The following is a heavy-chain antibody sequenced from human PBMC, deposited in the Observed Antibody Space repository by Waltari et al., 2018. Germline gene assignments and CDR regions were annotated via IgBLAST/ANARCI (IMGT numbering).Heavy chain of an antibody. CDR2: ISSNGGST. J-gene: IGHJ4*02. V-gene: IGHV3-64*01. CDR1: GFTFSSYA. CDR3: AREGSGRVRYYYFDY. D-gene: IGHD3-10*01. Sequence: EVQLVESGGGLVQPGGSLRLSCAASGFTFSSYAMHWVRQAPGKGLEYVSAISSNGGSTYYANSVKGIFTISRDNSKNTLYLQMGSLRAEDMAVYYCAREGSGRVRYYYFDYWGQGTLVTVSS.